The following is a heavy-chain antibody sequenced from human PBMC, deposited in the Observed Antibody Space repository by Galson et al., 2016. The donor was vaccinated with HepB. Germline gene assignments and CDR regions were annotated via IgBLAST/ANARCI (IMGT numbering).Heavy chain of an antibody. Sequence: SLRLSCAASGFRFEDYAMHWVRQAPGKGLEWVAGISWDSRTLGYADSVKDRFTISRDNARNALYLQMSSLGDADTAFYYCAKDREQWFAPALFDSWGQGTLVSVSS. D-gene: IGHD3-22*01. J-gene: IGHJ4*02. CDR2: ISWDSRTL. CDR3: AKDREQWFAPALFDS. CDR1: GFRFEDYA. V-gene: IGHV3-9*01.